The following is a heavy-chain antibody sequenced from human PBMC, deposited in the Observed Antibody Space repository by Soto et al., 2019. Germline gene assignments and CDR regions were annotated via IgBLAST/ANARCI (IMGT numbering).Heavy chain of an antibody. V-gene: IGHV1-69*01. J-gene: IGHJ6*02. Sequence: QVQLVQSGAEVKKPGSSVKVSCKASGGTFSSYAISWVRQAPGQGLEWMGGIIPIFGTANYAQKFQGRVTITADESTSTAYMELRSLRSEDTAVYYCARYCSSTSCPYYYYYGMDVWGQGTTVTVSS. CDR1: GGTFSSYA. CDR3: ARYCSSTSCPYYYYYGMDV. CDR2: IIPIFGTA. D-gene: IGHD2-2*01.